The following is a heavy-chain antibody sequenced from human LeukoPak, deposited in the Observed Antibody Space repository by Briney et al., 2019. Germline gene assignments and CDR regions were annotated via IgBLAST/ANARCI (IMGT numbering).Heavy chain of an antibody. CDR1: GFTFSTYA. Sequence: PGGSLRLSCAASGFTFSTYAMHWVRQAPGKGLEYVSAISSNGGSTYYANSVKGRFTISRDNSKNTLYLQMGSLRAEDMAVYYCARDYCSSTSCLYDYWGQGTLVTVSS. D-gene: IGHD2-2*01. J-gene: IGHJ4*02. CDR3: ARDYCSSTSCLYDY. CDR2: ISSNGGST. V-gene: IGHV3-64*01.